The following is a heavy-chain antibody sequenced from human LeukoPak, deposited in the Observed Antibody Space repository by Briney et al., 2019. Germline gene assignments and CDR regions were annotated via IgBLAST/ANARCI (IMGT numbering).Heavy chain of an antibody. V-gene: IGHV1-69*06. CDR3: ARDDSSQALDY. D-gene: IGHD6-19*01. J-gene: IGHJ4*02. CDR1: GGTLSSYA. Sequence: SVKVSCKASGGTLSSYAISWVRQAPGQGLEWMGGIIPIFGTANYAQKFQGRVTITADKSTSTAYMELSSLRSEDTAVYYCARDDSSQALDYWGQGTLVTVSS. CDR2: IIPIFGTA.